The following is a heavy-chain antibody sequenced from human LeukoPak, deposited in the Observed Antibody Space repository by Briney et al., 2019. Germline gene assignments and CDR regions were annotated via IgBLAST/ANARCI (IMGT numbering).Heavy chain of an antibody. J-gene: IGHJ4*02. V-gene: IGHV3-23*01. Sequence: PGGSLRLXCAASGFTFSSYAMSWGRQAPGKGLEWVSAISGSGGSTYYADSVKGRFTISRDNSKNTLYLQMNSLRAEDTAVYYCAKEPRSIAARRSQFDYWGQGTLVTVSS. CDR3: AKEPRSIAARRSQFDY. CDR1: GFTFSSYA. D-gene: IGHD6-6*01. CDR2: ISGSGGST.